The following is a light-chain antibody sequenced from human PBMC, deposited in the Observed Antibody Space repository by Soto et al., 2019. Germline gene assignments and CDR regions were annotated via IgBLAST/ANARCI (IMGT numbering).Light chain of an antibody. CDR3: QQYYDWPPVT. J-gene: IGKJ1*01. V-gene: IGKV3-15*01. CDR2: GAS. Sequence: DTVMTQSPATLSVSPGERATLSCRASQSVSSNLAWYQQKPGQAPKLLIYGASNMPTGIPSRFSGSGSGTEYTLTISSLQSEDFAVYYCQQYYDWPPVTFGHGTKVEIK. CDR1: QSVSSN.